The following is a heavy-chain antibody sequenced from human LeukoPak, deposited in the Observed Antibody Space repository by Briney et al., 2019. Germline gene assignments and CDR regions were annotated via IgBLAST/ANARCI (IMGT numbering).Heavy chain of an antibody. CDR2: ISYDGSNK. Sequence: GGSLRLSCAASGFPFVSYAMHWVRRAPGRGREWVAVISYDGSNKYYADSVKGRFTISRDNSKNTLYLQMNSLRAEDTAVYYCARDPNDYGGNYFDYWGQGTLVTVSS. V-gene: IGHV3-30*04. J-gene: IGHJ4*02. CDR3: ARDPNDYGGNYFDY. CDR1: GFPFVSYA. D-gene: IGHD4-23*01.